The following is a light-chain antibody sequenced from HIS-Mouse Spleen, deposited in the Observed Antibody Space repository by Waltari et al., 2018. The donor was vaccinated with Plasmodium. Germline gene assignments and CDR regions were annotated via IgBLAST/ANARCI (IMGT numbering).Light chain of an antibody. Sequence: IVLTQSPGTLSLYPGERDTISCRDSQSVSSSYLAWYQQTPGQAPRLLIYSASSRATGIPDRFSGSGSGTDFTLTISRLEPEDFAVYYCQQYGSSPPYTFGQGTKLEIK. CDR3: QQYGSSPPYT. V-gene: IGKV3-20*01. CDR1: QSVSSSY. J-gene: IGKJ2*01. CDR2: SAS.